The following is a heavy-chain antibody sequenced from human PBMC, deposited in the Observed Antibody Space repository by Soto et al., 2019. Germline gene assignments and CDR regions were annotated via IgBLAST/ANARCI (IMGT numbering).Heavy chain of an antibody. J-gene: IGHJ6*03. CDR3: ARDSKHLEWLLLRDYYYYYMDV. CDR2: ISSSSSYI. CDR1: GFTFSSYS. V-gene: IGHV3-21*01. D-gene: IGHD3-3*01. Sequence: GGSLRLSCAASGFTFSSYSMNWVRQAPGKGLEWVSSISSSSSYIYYADSVKGRFTISRDNAKNSLYLQMNSLRAEDTAVYYCARDSKHLEWLLLRDYYYYYMDVWGKGTTVTVSS.